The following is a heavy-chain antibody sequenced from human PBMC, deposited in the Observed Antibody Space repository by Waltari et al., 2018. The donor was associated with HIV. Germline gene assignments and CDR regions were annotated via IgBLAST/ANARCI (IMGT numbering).Heavy chain of an antibody. CDR2: IYRGGSA. V-gene: IGHV3-53*01. Sequence: EVQLVESGGGLIPPGGSLRLSCAASGFSVRSNYMSWVRQAPGKGLGWVSVIYRGGSAYDADSVKDRFTISRDNSKNTLYLQMNSLRAEDAAVYYCAMGFGCGGDCYYFDYWGQGTLVSVSS. D-gene: IGHD2-21*02. CDR1: GFSVRSNY. CDR3: AMGFGCGGDCYYFDY. J-gene: IGHJ4*02.